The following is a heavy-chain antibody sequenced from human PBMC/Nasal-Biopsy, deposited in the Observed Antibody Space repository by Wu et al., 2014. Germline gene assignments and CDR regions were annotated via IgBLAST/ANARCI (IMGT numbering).Heavy chain of an antibody. Sequence: LRLSCAASGFTFSGYGMHWVRQAPGKGLQDVSGISSDGSRTYYVDSVKGRFTISRDNSKNTLYLQMGSLRADDMAVYYCARRDGSDRSNIFVIWGQGTMVTVSS. J-gene: IGHJ3*02. CDR3: ARRDGSDRSNIFVI. CDR2: ISSDGSRT. D-gene: IGHD1-14*01. V-gene: IGHV3-64*02. CDR1: GFTFSGYG.